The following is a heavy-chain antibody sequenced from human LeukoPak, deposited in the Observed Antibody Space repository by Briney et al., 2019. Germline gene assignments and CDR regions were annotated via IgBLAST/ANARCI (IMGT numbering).Heavy chain of an antibody. Sequence: PSETLSLTCTVSGGSISSYYWSWIRQPPGKGLEWIGSIYYSGSTNYNPSLKSRLTISVDTSKNQFSLKLSSVTAADTAVYCCARGSHLGRSYYYYYMDVWGKGTTVTVSS. V-gene: IGHV4-59*12. CDR2: IYYSGST. CDR3: ARGSHLGRSYYYYYMDV. CDR1: GGSISSYY. D-gene: IGHD1-26*01. J-gene: IGHJ6*03.